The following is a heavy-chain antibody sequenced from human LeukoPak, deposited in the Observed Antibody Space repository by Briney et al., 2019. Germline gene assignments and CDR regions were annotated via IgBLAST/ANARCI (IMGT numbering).Heavy chain of an antibody. CDR3: ARDINGYYYDSHGYYPTDL. CDR1: GYIFTSYG. CDR2: ISVYNGNT. J-gene: IGHJ5*02. D-gene: IGHD3-22*01. Sequence: VASVKVSCKASGYIFTSYGISWVRQAPGQGLEWMGWISVYNGNTNYPQRLQGRVTMTTDTSTTTAYMELRSLRSDDTAVYYCARDINGYYYDSHGYYPTDLWGQGPLVTVSS. V-gene: IGHV1-18*01.